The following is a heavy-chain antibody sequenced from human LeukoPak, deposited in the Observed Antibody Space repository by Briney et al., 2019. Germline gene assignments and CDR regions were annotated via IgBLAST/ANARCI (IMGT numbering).Heavy chain of an antibody. CDR2: MYYSGST. D-gene: IGHD4-17*01. J-gene: IGHJ4*02. CDR1: GGSISTYY. Sequence: SETLSLTCTVSGGSISTYYWNWIPQSPGKGLEWIGYMYYSGSTNYNPSLKSRVTISVDTSKNESSLKLSSVTAADTAVYYCARTPATTWTNHFDYWGQGTLVTVSS. CDR3: ARTPATTWTNHFDY. V-gene: IGHV4-59*01.